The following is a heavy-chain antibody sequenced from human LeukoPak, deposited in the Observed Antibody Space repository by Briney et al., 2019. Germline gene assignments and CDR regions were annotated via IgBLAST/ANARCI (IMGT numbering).Heavy chain of an antibody. J-gene: IGHJ2*01. D-gene: IGHD6-13*01. CDR1: GYSFTSYW. V-gene: IGHV5-51*01. CDR3: AREYSSSWYGYFDL. CDR2: IYPGDSDT. Sequence: GESLKISCKCSGYSFTSYWIGWVRHMPGKGLEWMGIIYPGDSDTRYSPSFQGHVTISADKSISTAYLQWSSLKASDTAMYYCAREYSSSWYGYFDLWGRGTLVTVSS.